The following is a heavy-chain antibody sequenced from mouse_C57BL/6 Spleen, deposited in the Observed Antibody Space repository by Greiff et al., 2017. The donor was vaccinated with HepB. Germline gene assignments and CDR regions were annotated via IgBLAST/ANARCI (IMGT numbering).Heavy chain of an antibody. V-gene: IGHV1-61*01. CDR2: IYPSDSET. CDR3: ARSGTVVATGAMDY. CDR1: GYTFTSYW. Sequence: VKLQQPGAELVRPGSSVKLSCKASGYTFTSYWMDWVKQRPGQGLEWIGNIYPSDSETHYNQKFKDKATLTVDKSSSTAYMQLSSLTSEDSAVYYCARSGTVVATGAMDYWGQGTSVTVSS. D-gene: IGHD1-1*01. J-gene: IGHJ4*01.